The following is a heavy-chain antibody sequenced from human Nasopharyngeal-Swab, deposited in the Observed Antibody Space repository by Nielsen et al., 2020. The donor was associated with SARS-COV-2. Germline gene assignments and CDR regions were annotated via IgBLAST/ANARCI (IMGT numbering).Heavy chain of an antibody. CDR3: ARFTPNYYDSSGPVGY. Sequence: GESLKTSCAASGFTFSSYSMNWVRQAPGKGLEWVSSISSSSSYIYYADSVKGRFTISRDNAKNSLYLQMNSLRAEDTAVYYCARFTPNYYDSSGPVGYWGQGTLVTVSS. CDR1: GFTFSSYS. V-gene: IGHV3-21*01. CDR2: ISSSSSYI. J-gene: IGHJ4*02. D-gene: IGHD3-22*01.